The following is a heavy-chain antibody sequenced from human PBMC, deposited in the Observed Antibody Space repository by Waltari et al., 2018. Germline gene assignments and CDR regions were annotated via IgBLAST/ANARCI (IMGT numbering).Heavy chain of an antibody. CDR1: GFTFTGFG. V-gene: IGHV3-30*18. Sequence: QVQMVESGGGVVQPGKSLRLSCAASGFTFTGFGLHWVRQAPGKGLEWLAFISYYGSKEFYADSVKGRFTISRDNSKNTVSLHMSSLGLEDTAIHYCAKSRGRDSVCFDYWGQGALVTVSS. J-gene: IGHJ4*02. CDR3: AKSRGRDSVCFDY. CDR2: ISYYGSKE. D-gene: IGHD3-10*01.